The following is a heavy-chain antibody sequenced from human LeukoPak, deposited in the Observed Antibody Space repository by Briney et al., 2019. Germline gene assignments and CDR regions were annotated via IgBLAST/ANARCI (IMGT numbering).Heavy chain of an antibody. J-gene: IGHJ4*02. CDR1: GGSISYY. CDR2: IYYSGST. D-gene: IGHD3-9*01. Sequence: SETLSLTCTVSGGSISYYWGWIRQPPGKGLEWIGSIYYSGSTYYNPSLKSRVTISVDTSKNQFSLKLSSVTAADTAVYYCARAGEDYDLLFDYWGQGTLVTVSS. V-gene: IGHV4-39*07. CDR3: ARAGEDYDLLFDY.